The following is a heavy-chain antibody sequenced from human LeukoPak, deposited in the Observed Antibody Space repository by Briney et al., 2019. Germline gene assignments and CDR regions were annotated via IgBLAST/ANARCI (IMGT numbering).Heavy chain of an antibody. J-gene: IGHJ4*02. Sequence: GESLRISCKGSGYSFTTNWIGWVRQMPGKGLEWMGIIYPGDSDTRYSPSFQGQVTISADKSISTAYLQWSSLKASDTAMYYCARHVRYSGYDSPFDYWGQGTLVTVS. CDR2: IYPGDSDT. CDR3: ARHVRYSGYDSPFDY. D-gene: IGHD5-12*01. V-gene: IGHV5-51*01. CDR1: GYSFTTNW.